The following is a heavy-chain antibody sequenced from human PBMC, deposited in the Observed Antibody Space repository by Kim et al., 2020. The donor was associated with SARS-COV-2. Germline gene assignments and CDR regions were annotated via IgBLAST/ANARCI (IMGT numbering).Heavy chain of an antibody. J-gene: IGHJ4*02. Sequence: QKFQGRVTMTRDTSLSTAYMELSRLRSDDTAVYYCARVLLGFLEWLPFDYWGQGTLVTVSS. D-gene: IGHD3-3*01. V-gene: IGHV1-2*02. CDR3: ARVLLGFLEWLPFDY.